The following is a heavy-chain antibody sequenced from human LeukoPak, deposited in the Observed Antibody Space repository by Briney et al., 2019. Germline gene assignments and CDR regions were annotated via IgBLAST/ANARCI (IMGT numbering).Heavy chain of an antibody. D-gene: IGHD4-11*01. Sequence: PSETLSLTCTVSGGFISGYYWNWIRQPPGKGLEWIAYIFYSGSTNYNPSLKSRVTISVDTSKNQFSLKLSSVTAADTAVYYCARDQTTVTNRDAFDIWGQGTMVTVSS. CDR1: GGFISGYY. V-gene: IGHV4-59*01. J-gene: IGHJ3*02. CDR2: IFYSGST. CDR3: ARDQTTVTNRDAFDI.